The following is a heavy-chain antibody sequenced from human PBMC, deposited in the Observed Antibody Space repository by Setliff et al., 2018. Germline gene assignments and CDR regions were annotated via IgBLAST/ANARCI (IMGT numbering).Heavy chain of an antibody. V-gene: IGHV4-39*07. CDR3: TVYNTGSSKDHY. J-gene: IGHJ4*02. D-gene: IGHD2-8*02. CDR1: GGSISSSSYY. CDR2: INHSGST. Sequence: PSETLSLTCTVSGGSISSSSYYWGWIRQPPGKGLEWIGSINHSGSTNYNPSLKSRVTISVDTSKNQFSLKLSSVTAADTALYYCTVYNTGSSKDHYWGQGTPVTVSS.